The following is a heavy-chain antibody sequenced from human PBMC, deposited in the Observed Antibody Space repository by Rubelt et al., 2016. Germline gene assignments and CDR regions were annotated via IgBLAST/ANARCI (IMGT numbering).Heavy chain of an antibody. J-gene: IGHJ4*02. CDR2: IKRKTDGGTS. CDR1: EAW. V-gene: IGHV3-15*07. D-gene: IGHD6-19*01. CDR3: AKEDPGFGSGWYGGDD. Sequence: EAWMNWVRQAPGKGLEWVGRIKRKTDGGTSDHAAPVKGRFTISRDDSENTLFLQMNSLRAEDTAVYFWAKEDPGFGSGWYGGDDGGQGTLVTVSS.